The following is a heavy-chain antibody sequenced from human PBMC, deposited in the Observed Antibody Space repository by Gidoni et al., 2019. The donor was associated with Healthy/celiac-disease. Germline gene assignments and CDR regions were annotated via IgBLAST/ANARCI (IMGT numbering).Heavy chain of an antibody. Sequence: QVQLVESGGGLVKPGGSLRLSCADSGSTFRDYYMSWIRQAPGKGPEWVSYISSSGSTIYYADAVKGRFTISRDNAKNSLYLQMNSLRAEDTAVYYCARGPPMDYYYYYYMDVWGKGTTVTVSS. D-gene: IGHD3-10*01. V-gene: IGHV3-11*01. J-gene: IGHJ6*03. CDR2: ISSSGSTI. CDR3: ARGPPMDYYYYYYMDV. CDR1: GSTFRDYY.